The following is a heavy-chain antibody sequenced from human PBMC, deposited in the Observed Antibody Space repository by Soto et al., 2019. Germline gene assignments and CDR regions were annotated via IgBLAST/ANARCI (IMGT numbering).Heavy chain of an antibody. J-gene: IGHJ6*02. CDR3: ARGLGDV. D-gene: IGHD3-16*01. Sequence: LSLTCAVYGGSFSGYYWSWIRQPPGKGLEWIGEINHSGSTNYNPSLKSRVTISVDTSKNQFSLKLSSVTAADTAVYYCARGLGDVWGQGTAVTVSS. V-gene: IGHV4-34*01. CDR2: INHSGST. CDR1: GGSFSGYY.